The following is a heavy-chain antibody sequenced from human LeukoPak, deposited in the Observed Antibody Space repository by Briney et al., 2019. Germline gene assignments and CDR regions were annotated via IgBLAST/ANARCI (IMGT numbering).Heavy chain of an antibody. CDR2: ISTTGSDI. D-gene: IGHD1/OR15-1a*01. CDR3: AKTARTLDY. V-gene: IGHV3-11*01. CDR1: GFTFSGFY. J-gene: IGHJ4*02. Sequence: GGSLRLSCAASGFTFSGFYMTWIRQAPGRGVEWISYISTTGSDISYADSVKGRFTISRDKVKNSLYLQMNSLTAEDTAVYYCAKTARTLDYWGQGTLVTVSS.